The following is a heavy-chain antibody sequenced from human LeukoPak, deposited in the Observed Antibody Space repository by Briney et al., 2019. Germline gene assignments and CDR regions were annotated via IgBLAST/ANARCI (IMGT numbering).Heavy chain of an antibody. CDR3: AREQRWLQSLDY. J-gene: IGHJ4*02. V-gene: IGHV4-34*01. D-gene: IGHD5-24*01. CDR1: GGSFSGYY. Sequence: SETLSLTCAVYGGSFSGYYWSWIRQPPGKGLEWIGEINHSGSTNHNPSLKSRVTISVDTSKNQFSLKLSSVTATDTAVYYCAREQRWLQSLDYWGQGTLVTVSS. CDR2: INHSGST.